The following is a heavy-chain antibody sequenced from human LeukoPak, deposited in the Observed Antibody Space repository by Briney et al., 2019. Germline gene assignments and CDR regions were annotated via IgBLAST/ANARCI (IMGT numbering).Heavy chain of an antibody. CDR3: AGEAAAGISRY. J-gene: IGHJ4*02. CDR1: GGSISSYY. D-gene: IGHD6-13*01. CDR2: IYTSGST. Sequence: SETLSLTCTVSGGSISSYYWSWLRQPAGKGLEWIGRIYTSGSTNYNPSLKSRVTMSVDTSKNQFSLKLSSVTAADTAVYYCAGEAAAGISRYWGQGTLVTVSS. V-gene: IGHV4-4*07.